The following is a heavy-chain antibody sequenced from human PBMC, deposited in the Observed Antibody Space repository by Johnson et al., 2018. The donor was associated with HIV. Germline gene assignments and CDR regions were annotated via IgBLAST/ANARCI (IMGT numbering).Heavy chain of an antibody. J-gene: IGHJ3*02. Sequence: VQLVESGGGLVQPGGSLRLSCAASGFTFSSYWMSWVRQAPGKGLEWVANIKQDGSEKYYVDSVKGRFTISRYNAKNSLYLQMNSLRAEDTAVYYCAKGLMRGAFDMWGQGTMVTVAS. CDR2: IKQDGSEK. CDR3: AKGLMRGAFDM. V-gene: IGHV3-7*01. D-gene: IGHD2-8*01. CDR1: GFTFSSYW.